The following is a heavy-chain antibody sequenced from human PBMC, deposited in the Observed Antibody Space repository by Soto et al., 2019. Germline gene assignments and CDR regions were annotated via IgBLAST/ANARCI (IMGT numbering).Heavy chain of an antibody. V-gene: IGHV4-39*01. CDR3: SRQGGSSSGFYYYYYYMDV. CDR2: IYYSGST. Sequence: PSETLSLTCTVSGGSISSSSYYWAWIRQPPGKGLEWIGSIYYSGSTYYNPSLKNQAIISVDTSKNQFTLKLSSVPAADTTVYYCSRQGGSSSGFYYYYYYMDVWGKGTTVTVSS. D-gene: IGHD6-6*01. J-gene: IGHJ6*03. CDR1: GGSISSSSYY.